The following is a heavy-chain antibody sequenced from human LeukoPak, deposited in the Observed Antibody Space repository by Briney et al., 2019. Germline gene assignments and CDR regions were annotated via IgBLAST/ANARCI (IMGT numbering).Heavy chain of an antibody. J-gene: IGHJ3*02. CDR3: AKVRGAFDI. Sequence: GRSLRLSCAASDFTFRSYGMHWVRQAPGKGLEWVAVISYDGSNKYYADSVKGRFTISRDNSKNTLYLQMNSLRAEDTAVYYCAKVRGAFDIWGQGTMVTVSS. CDR1: DFTFRSYG. V-gene: IGHV3-30*18. CDR2: ISYDGSNK.